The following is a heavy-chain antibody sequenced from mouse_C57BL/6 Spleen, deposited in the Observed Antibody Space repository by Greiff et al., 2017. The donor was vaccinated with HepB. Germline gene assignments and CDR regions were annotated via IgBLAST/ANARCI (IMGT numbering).Heavy chain of an antibody. D-gene: IGHD3-3*01. J-gene: IGHJ3*01. CDR1: GFTFSDYG. Sequence: EVQRVESGGGLVKPGGSLKLSCAASGFTFSDYGMHWVRQAPEKGLEWVAYISSGSSTIYYADTVKGRFTISRDNAKNTLFLQMTSLRSEDTAIYYCAMGDTWAGFAYWGQGTLVTVSA. V-gene: IGHV5-17*01. CDR2: ISSGSSTI. CDR3: AMGDTWAGFAY.